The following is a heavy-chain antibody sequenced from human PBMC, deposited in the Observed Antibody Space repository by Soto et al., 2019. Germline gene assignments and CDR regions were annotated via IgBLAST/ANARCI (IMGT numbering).Heavy chain of an antibody. CDR3: ARGRYGDY. CDR2: ISAHNGNT. CDR1: GYTFTSYG. J-gene: IGHJ4*02. V-gene: IGHV1-18*01. D-gene: IGHD1-1*01. Sequence: QVHLVQSGAEVKKPGASVKVSCKASGYTFTSYGITWVRQAPGQGLEWMGWISAHNGNTDYAQKLEGRVIVTGDTSTRTAYRELRSRGSDDTAVYYCARGRYGDYWGQGALVTVSS.